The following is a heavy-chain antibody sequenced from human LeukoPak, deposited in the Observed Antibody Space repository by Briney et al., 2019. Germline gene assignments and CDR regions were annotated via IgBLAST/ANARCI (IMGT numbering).Heavy chain of an antibody. CDR2: IYHSGST. V-gene: IGHV4-39*07. J-gene: IGHJ4*02. Sequence: PSETLSLTCTVSGGSISINTYYWGWIRQPPGKGLEWIGYIYHSGSTYYNPSLKSRVTISVDRSKNQFSLKLSSVTAADTAVYYCARVGGSYSDYWGQGTLVTVSS. D-gene: IGHD1-26*01. CDR1: GGSISINTYY. CDR3: ARVGGSYSDY.